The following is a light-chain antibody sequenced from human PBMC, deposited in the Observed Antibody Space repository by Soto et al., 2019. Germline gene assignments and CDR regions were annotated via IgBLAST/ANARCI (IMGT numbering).Light chain of an antibody. J-gene: IGKJ4*01. CDR2: AAS. CDR3: LKYNSAPRT. CDR1: QGISNY. V-gene: IGKV1-27*01. Sequence: DVQMTQAPSSLSASVGDRVTITCRASQGISNYLAWYQQKPGKVPKLLIYAASILQSGVPSRFSGSGSGTDFTLTISILQPEDVATYYCLKYNSAPRTFGGGTKVEIK.